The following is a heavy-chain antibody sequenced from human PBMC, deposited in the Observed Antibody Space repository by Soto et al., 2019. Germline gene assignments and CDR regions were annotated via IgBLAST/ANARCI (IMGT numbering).Heavy chain of an antibody. V-gene: IGHV4-31*03. CDR2: IYYSGST. Sequence: PSETLSLTCTVSGGSISSGGYYWSWIRQHPGKGLEWIGYIYYSGSTYYNPSLKSRVTISVDTSKNQFSLKLSSVTAADTAVYYCARGNDGDYSQLDYWGQGTLVTVSS. CDR1: GGSISSGGYY. J-gene: IGHJ4*02. D-gene: IGHD4-17*01. CDR3: ARGNDGDYSQLDY.